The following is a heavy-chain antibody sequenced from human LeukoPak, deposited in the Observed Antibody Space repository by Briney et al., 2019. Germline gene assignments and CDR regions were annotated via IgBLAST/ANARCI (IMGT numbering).Heavy chain of an antibody. D-gene: IGHD2-15*01. Sequence: NPGGSLRLSCAASGFTVSSNYMSWVRQAPGKGLEWVSSISSSSSYIYYADSVKGRFTISRDNAKNSLYLQMNSLRAEDTAVYYCARVLGLTFDYWGQGTLVTVSS. CDR3: ARVLGLTFDY. CDR2: ISSSSSYI. J-gene: IGHJ4*02. V-gene: IGHV3-21*01. CDR1: GFTVSSNY.